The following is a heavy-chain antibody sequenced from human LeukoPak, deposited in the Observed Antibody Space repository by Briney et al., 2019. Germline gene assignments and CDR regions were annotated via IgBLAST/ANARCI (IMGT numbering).Heavy chain of an antibody. J-gene: IGHJ6*03. CDR1: GGTFSSYA. CDR3: ARSDGSGTRPLYYYYMDV. CDR2: IIPIFGTA. Sequence: SVKVSCKASGGTFSSYAISWVRQAPGQGLEWMGGIIPIFGTANYAQKFQGRVTITADKSTSTAYMELSSLRPEDTAVYYCARSDGSGTRPLYYYYMDVWGKGTTVTVSS. D-gene: IGHD3-10*01. V-gene: IGHV1-69*06.